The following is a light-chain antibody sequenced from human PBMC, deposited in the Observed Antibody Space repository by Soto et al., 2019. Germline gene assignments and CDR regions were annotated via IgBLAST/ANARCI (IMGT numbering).Light chain of an antibody. Sequence: SHIIHSPSTLSGPVGDRVTITCRASQTISSWLAWYQQKPGKAPKLLIYTASTLKSGVPSRFSGSGSGTEFTLTISSLQPDDFATYYCQHYNSSSGAFGQGTKVDIK. CDR1: QTISSW. CDR3: QHYNSSSGA. CDR2: TAS. J-gene: IGKJ1*01. V-gene: IGKV1-5*03.